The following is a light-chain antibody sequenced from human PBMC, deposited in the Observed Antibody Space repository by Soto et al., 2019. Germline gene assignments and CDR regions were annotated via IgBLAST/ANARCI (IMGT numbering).Light chain of an antibody. CDR3: LQYNSYPVT. V-gene: IGKV1-5*03. CDR2: RAS. CDR1: QNIVFW. J-gene: IGKJ4*01. Sequence: LQVTQSPSTLSASVGDRVTITCRASQNIVFWLAWYQQKPGKVPEVLIYRASTLGSGVPPRFSGSGSGTEFTLTISSLQPDDFATYYCLQYNSYPVTFGGGTRVEIK.